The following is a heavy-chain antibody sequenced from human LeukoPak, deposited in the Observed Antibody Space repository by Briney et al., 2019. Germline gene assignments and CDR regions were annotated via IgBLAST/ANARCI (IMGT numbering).Heavy chain of an antibody. CDR3: AILDMVRQLDY. V-gene: IGHV1-2*02. Sequence: GAPVKVCCKAAGYTFTRYDINWGRRATGQGVEGLGWINPNSGGTNYAQKFQGRVTMTRDTSISPAYMELSRLRSDDTAVYYCAILDMVRQLDYWGQGTLVTVSS. D-gene: IGHD3-10*01. J-gene: IGHJ4*02. CDR1: GYTFTRYD. CDR2: INPNSGGT.